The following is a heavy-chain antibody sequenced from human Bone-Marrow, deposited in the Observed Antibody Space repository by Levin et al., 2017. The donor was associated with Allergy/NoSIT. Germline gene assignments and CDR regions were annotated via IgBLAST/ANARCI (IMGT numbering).Heavy chain of an antibody. CDR3: ARQGTMDV. CDR2: IYPGDSDT. Sequence: NRGESLKISCKGSGYSFSTYWISWVRQLPGEGLEWMGIIYPGDSDTRYSPSFQGQVTISADKSISTAYLQWSSLKDSDTAMYYCARQGTMDVWGQGTTVTVSS. V-gene: IGHV5-51*01. CDR1: GYSFSTYW. D-gene: IGHD3-10*01. J-gene: IGHJ6*02.